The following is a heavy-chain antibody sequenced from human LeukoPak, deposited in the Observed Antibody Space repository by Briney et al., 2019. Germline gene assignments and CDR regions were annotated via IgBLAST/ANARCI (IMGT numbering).Heavy chain of an antibody. CDR3: ARAYSSSKKYYYGMDV. J-gene: IGHJ6*02. V-gene: IGHV3-23*01. D-gene: IGHD6-13*01. CDR2: ISGSGGST. Sequence: PGGSLRLSCAASGFTFSSYAMSWVRQAPGKRLEWVSAISGSGGSTYYADSVKGRSTISRDNSKNTLYLQMNSLRAGDTAVYYCARAYSSSKKYYYGMDVWGQGTTVTVSS. CDR1: GFTFSSYA.